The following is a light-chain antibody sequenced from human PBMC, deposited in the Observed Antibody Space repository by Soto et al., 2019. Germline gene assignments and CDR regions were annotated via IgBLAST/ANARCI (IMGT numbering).Light chain of an antibody. Sequence: EIVLTQSPATLSLSPGERATLSCRASQSVSSYLAWYQQKPGQAPRLLISDASNRATGIPARFSGSGSGTDFTLTVSSLEPEDFAVYYCQPRREWHLTFGGGTKVEI. CDR3: QPRREWHLT. V-gene: IGKV3-11*01. CDR1: QSVSSY. CDR2: DAS. J-gene: IGKJ4*01.